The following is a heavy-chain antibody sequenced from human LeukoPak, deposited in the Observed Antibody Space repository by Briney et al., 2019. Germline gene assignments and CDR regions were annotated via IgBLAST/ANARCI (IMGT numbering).Heavy chain of an antibody. CDR3: ARGGASVRYYLDN. J-gene: IGHJ4*02. D-gene: IGHD3-10*01. Sequence: PGGSLRLSCAASEFTLSGYWMHWVRLAPGEGLVWVSHIKSDGSFAGYADSVKGRFTISRDNAKNSLHLQMNSLRVDDTAIYYCARGGASVRYYLDNWGQGTLVTVSS. CDR1: EFTLSGYW. V-gene: IGHV3-74*01. CDR2: IKSDGSFA.